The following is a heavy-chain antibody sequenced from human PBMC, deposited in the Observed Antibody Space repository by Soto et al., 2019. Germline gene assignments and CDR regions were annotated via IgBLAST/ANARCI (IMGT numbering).Heavy chain of an antibody. J-gene: IGHJ4*02. CDR2: IIPIFGTA. D-gene: IGHD3-22*01. V-gene: IGHV1-69*13. CDR3: ARDSSGYYYFHYFDY. Sequence: ASVKVSCKASGGTFSSYAISWVRQAPGQGLEWMGGIIPIFGTANYAQKFQGRVTITADESTSTAYMELSSLRSEDTAVYYCARDSSGYYYFHYFDYWGQGTLVTVPQ. CDR1: GGTFSSYA.